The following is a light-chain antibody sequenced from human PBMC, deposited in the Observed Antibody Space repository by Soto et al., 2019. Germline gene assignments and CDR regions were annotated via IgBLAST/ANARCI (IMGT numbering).Light chain of an antibody. CDR3: QQYDNWPRT. Sequence: EIVMTQSPATLSVSPGERATLSCRASQSISSNLAWYQQKPGQAPRLLFYGASTRATGIPARFSGSGSGTEFTLTISSLQSEDFAVYYCQQYDNWPRTFGQGTKLEI. CDR1: QSISSN. CDR2: GAS. V-gene: IGKV3-15*01. J-gene: IGKJ2*01.